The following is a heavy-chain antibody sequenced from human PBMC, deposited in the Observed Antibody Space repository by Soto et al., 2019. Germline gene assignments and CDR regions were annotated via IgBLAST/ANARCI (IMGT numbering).Heavy chain of an antibody. CDR2: TYYRSKWYN. V-gene: IGHV6-1*01. Sequence: SQTLSLTCAISGDSVSSNSAAWNWIRQSPSRGLEWLGRTYYRSKWYNDYAVSVKSRITINPDTSKNQFSLQLNSVTPEDTAVYYCARDRPDDYDFWSGYSYTYYYYYMDVWGKGTTVTVSS. J-gene: IGHJ6*03. CDR1: GDSVSSNSAA. CDR3: ARDRPDDYDFWSGYSYTYYYYYMDV. D-gene: IGHD3-3*01.